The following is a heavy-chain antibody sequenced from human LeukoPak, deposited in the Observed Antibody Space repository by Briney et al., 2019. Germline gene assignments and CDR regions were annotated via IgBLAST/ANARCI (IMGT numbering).Heavy chain of an antibody. V-gene: IGHV3-64D*06. CDR2: ISPNGGTT. CDR1: GFIFSSYA. D-gene: IGHD1-1*01. CDR3: VPKGNEGY. Sequence: GGSLRLSCSASGFIFSSYAMHWVRQAPGKGLEYVSAISPNGGTTYYADSVKGRFSIPRDNSKNVLYLQMSSLRPEDTAVYYCVPKGNEGYWGQGTLVTVSS. J-gene: IGHJ4*02.